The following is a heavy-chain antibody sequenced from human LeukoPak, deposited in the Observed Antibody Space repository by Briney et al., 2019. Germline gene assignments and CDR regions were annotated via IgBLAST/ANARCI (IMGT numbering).Heavy chain of an antibody. D-gene: IGHD3-9*01. CDR2: ISSSGSTI. Sequence: GGSLRLSCAASGFTFSTYSMNWVRQAPGKGLEWVSYISSSGSTIYYADSVKGRFTISRDNAKNSLYLQMNSLRAEDTAVYYCARTYYDILTGYYPFDYWGQGTLVTVSS. V-gene: IGHV3-48*04. CDR1: GFTFSTYS. CDR3: ARTYYDILTGYYPFDY. J-gene: IGHJ4*02.